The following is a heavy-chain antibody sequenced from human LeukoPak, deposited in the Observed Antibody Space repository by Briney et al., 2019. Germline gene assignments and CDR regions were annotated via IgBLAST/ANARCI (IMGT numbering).Heavy chain of an antibody. J-gene: IGHJ3*02. Sequence: SETLSLICTVSADSIDSSNSYWGWIRQSPGKGLEWIGSLYSIGAVYYNPSLKSRLTISEDTSRRHLSLTLSSVTAGDTAVYYCARGSGISSSVVVLKTWNSFDIWGRGTKVTVSS. D-gene: IGHD2-15*01. CDR3: ARGSGISSSVVVLKTWNSFDI. V-gene: IGHV4-39*02. CDR2: LYSIGAV. CDR1: ADSIDSSNSY.